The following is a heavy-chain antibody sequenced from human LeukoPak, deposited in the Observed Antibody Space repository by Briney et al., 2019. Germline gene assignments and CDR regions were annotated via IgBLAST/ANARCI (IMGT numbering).Heavy chain of an antibody. Sequence: GGSLRLSCAASGFTFSDYYMSWIRQAPGKGLEWVSSISSSSSYIYYADSVEGRFTISRDNAKNSLYLQMNSLRAEDTAVYYCARVPLGPYCSGGSCYSADYYYGMDVWGQGTTVTVSS. D-gene: IGHD2-15*01. J-gene: IGHJ6*02. V-gene: IGHV3-11*06. CDR3: ARVPLGPYCSGGSCYSADYYYGMDV. CDR1: GFTFSDYY. CDR2: ISSSSSYI.